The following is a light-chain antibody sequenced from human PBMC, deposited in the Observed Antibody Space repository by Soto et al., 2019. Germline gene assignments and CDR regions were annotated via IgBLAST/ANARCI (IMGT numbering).Light chain of an antibody. J-gene: IGKJ1*01. Sequence: DIQMTQSPSSLSASLEDIVIITCQASQSISNHLNWYQQKPGKAPKLLIFAASSLQSGVPSRFSGSRSGPDFTLTISSLQPEDFATYYCQQSYSSPPTFGQGTKVDI. V-gene: IGKV1-39*01. CDR3: QQSYSSPPT. CDR2: AAS. CDR1: QSISNH.